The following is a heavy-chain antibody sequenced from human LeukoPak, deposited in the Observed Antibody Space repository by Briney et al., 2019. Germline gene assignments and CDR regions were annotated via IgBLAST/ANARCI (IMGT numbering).Heavy chain of an antibody. D-gene: IGHD3-3*01. CDR2: IYYSGST. CDR1: GGSISSGSYY. Sequence: SQTLSLTCTVSGGSISSGSYYWGWIRQPPGKGLEWIGSIYYSGSTYYNPSLKSRVTISVDTSKNQFSLKLSSVTAADTAVYYCARDVIKFLALDVWGKGTTVTVSS. J-gene: IGHJ6*04. V-gene: IGHV4-39*02. CDR3: ARDVIKFLALDV.